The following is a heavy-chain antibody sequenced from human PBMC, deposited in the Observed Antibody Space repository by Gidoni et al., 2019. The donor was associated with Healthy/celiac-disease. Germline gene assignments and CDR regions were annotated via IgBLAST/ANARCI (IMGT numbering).Heavy chain of an antibody. V-gene: IGHV4-34*01. J-gene: IGHJ4*02. D-gene: IGHD6-19*01. CDR3: ARRQRHQRGAVAFDY. CDR2: TKHSGST. Sequence: QVQLQQWGAGLLKPSETLSLTCAVYGGSFSGYYWSWIRQPPGKGLEWIGETKHSGSTNYNPSLKSRVTISVDTSKNQFSLKLSSVTAADTAVYYCARRQRHQRGAVAFDYWGQGTLVTVSS. CDR1: GGSFSGYY.